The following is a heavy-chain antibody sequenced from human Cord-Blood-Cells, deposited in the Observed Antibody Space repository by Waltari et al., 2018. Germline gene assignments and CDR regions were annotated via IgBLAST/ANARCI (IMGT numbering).Heavy chain of an antibody. D-gene: IGHD3-3*01. V-gene: IGHV1-2*04. CDR1: GYTFTGYY. Sequence: QVQLVQSGAEVKKPGASVKVSCKASGYTFTGYYMHWVRQAPGQGLEWMGWINPNSGGTNYAQKLQGWVTMTRDTSISTASMELSSLRSDDTAVYYWARDMAFVSGHAFDSWGQGTMVTVSS. CDR2: INPNSGGT. CDR3: ARDMAFVSGHAFDS. J-gene: IGHJ3*02.